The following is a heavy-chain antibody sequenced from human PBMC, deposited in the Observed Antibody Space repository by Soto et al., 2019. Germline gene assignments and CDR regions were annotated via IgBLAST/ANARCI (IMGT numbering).Heavy chain of an antibody. Sequence: PGGSLRLSCAASGFNLSSSAMNWVRQAPGKGLEWLSVISYDGSKKYYADSVKGRFTISRDDSKNTLYLQMHSLRADDTAVYYCTRDRCSGTSCYFRYWGQGTL. V-gene: IGHV3-30-3*01. CDR3: TRDRCSGTSCYFRY. J-gene: IGHJ4*02. D-gene: IGHD2-2*01. CDR2: ISYDGSKK. CDR1: GFNLSSSA.